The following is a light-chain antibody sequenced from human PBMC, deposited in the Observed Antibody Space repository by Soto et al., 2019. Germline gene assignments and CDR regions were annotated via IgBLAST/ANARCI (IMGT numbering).Light chain of an antibody. CDR2: EVS. Sequence: QCVLTLPPSASGAPGQAGTISCPGTSSDVGGYNYVSWYQQHPGKAPKLMIYEVSKRPSGVPDRFSGCKSGNAASLTVSGLQAEDEADYYCSSYAGSNNLGVFGTGTKVTVL. J-gene: IGLJ1*01. CDR3: SSYAGSNNLGV. V-gene: IGLV2-8*01. CDR1: SSDVGGYNY.